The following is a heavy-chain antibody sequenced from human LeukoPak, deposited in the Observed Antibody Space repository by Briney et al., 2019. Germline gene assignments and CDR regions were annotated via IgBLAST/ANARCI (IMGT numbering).Heavy chain of an antibody. Sequence: SETLSLTCTVSGGSISSYYWSWIRQPAGKGLEWIGRIYTSGSTNYNPSLKSRVTMSVDTSKNQFSLKLSSVTAADTAVYYCGTMVRGSTRLTEGPWGQGTLVTVSS. CDR3: GTMVRGSTRLTEGP. CDR1: GGSISSYY. CDR2: IYTSGST. D-gene: IGHD3-10*01. J-gene: IGHJ5*02. V-gene: IGHV4-4*07.